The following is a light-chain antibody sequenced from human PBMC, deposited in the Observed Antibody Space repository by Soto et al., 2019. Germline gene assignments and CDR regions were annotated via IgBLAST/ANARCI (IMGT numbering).Light chain of an antibody. CDR2: TAS. Sequence: DIQMTQSPSTLSASVGDRVTVTCRASHGINSYLAWYQQKPGKAPKLLIYTASTLQSGVPSRFSGSGSGTEFTLTITSLQPEDFAAYYCQQLYTYPLTSGGGTQGGYQ. CDR1: HGINSY. V-gene: IGKV1-9*01. J-gene: IGKJ4*01. CDR3: QQLYTYPLT.